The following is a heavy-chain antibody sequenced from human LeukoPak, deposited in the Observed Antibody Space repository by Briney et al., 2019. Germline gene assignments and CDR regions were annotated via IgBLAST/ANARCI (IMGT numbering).Heavy chain of an antibody. CDR2: IKQDGSEK. Sequence: GGSLRLSCAASGFTFSSYWMSWVRQAQGKGLEWVANIKQDGSEKYYADSVKGRFTISRDNSKNTLYLQMNSLRAEDTAVYYCAKDPSYNWNYLTYWGQGTLVTVSS. V-gene: IGHV3-7*01. CDR3: AKDPSYNWNYLTY. J-gene: IGHJ4*02. D-gene: IGHD1-20*01. CDR1: GFTFSSYW.